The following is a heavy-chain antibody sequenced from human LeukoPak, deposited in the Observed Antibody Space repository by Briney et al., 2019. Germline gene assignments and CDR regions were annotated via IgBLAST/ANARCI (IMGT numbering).Heavy chain of an antibody. CDR3: ARAGQVVPAATRSYYFDY. D-gene: IGHD2-2*01. V-gene: IGHV4-4*07. Sequence: SETLSLTCTVSGGSISSYYWSWIRQPAGKGLEWIGRIYTSGSTNYNPSLKSRVTMSVDTSKNQFSLKLSSVTAADTAVYYCARAGQVVPAATRSYYFDYWGQGTLVTVSS. CDR1: GGSISSYY. J-gene: IGHJ4*02. CDR2: IYTSGST.